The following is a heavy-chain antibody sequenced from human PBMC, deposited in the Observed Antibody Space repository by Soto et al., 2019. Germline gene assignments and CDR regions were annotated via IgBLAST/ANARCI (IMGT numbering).Heavy chain of an antibody. V-gene: IGHV4-39*01. J-gene: IGHJ6*02. Sequence: SETLSLTCSVSGYSVSSSDYYWAWIRQPPGKGLEWIGSMLYSGLTYYNPSLKSRVTLSVDTSKNQFSVRLNSVTASDTAVYYCAPLSVSLSGPYGIHVWGQGTTVTRLL. D-gene: IGHD2-15*01. CDR3: APLSVSLSGPYGIHV. CDR2: MLYSGLT. CDR1: GYSVSSSDYY.